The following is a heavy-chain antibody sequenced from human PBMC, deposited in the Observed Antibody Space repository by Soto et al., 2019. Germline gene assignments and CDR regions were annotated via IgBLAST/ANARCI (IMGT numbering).Heavy chain of an antibody. CDR3: ARPRGYSYGFDY. Sequence: QVQLVQSGAEVKKPGASVKVSCKASGYTFTSYGIRWVRQAPGQGLEWMGWISAYNGNSNYAQQLQGRVTMTTDTSTSTAYVALRIPRSDDTAVYYCARPRGYSYGFDYWGQGTLVTFSS. V-gene: IGHV1-18*01. CDR1: GYTFTSYG. D-gene: IGHD5-18*01. J-gene: IGHJ4*02. CDR2: ISAYNGNS.